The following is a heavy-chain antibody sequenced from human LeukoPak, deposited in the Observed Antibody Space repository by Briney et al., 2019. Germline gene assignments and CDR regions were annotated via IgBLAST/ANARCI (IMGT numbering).Heavy chain of an antibody. V-gene: IGHV3-30*02. CDR2: IRYDGSNK. CDR3: AKGSRAVVVPKYDY. CDR1: GFTFSSYG. D-gene: IGHD2-2*01. J-gene: IGHJ4*02. Sequence: GGSLRLSCAASGFTFSSYGMHWVRQAPGKGLEWVAFIRYDGSNKYYADSVKGRFTISGDNSKNTLYLQMNSLRAEDTAVYYCAKGSRAVVVPKYDYWGQGTLVTVSS.